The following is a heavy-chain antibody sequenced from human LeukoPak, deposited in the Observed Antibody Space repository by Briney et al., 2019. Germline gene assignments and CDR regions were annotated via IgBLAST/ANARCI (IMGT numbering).Heavy chain of an antibody. Sequence: ASVKVSCKASGYTFTSYGITWVRQAPGQGLECVGWISAYNGNTNYARNLQGRVTITADKSTSTAYMELSSLRSEDTAVYYCARSNYCSSTSCYSNWFDPWGQGTLVTVSS. D-gene: IGHD2-2*01. CDR1: GYTFTSYG. J-gene: IGHJ5*02. V-gene: IGHV1-18*04. CDR2: ISAYNGNT. CDR3: ARSNYCSSTSCYSNWFDP.